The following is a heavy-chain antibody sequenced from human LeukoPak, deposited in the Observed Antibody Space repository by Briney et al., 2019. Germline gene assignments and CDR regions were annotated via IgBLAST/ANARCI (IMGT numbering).Heavy chain of an antibody. J-gene: IGHJ4*02. CDR3: AKGDTNDYGDYYFNY. Sequence: GGSLRLSCAASGFSFNTYAMSWVGQAPGKGLDWVSGISGSGGSTYYADSVKGRFTISRDNSKNTLYLQMNSLRAEDTAVYYCAKGDTNDYGDYYFNYWGQGTLVTVSS. CDR1: GFSFNTYA. V-gene: IGHV3-23*01. CDR2: ISGSGGST. D-gene: IGHD4-17*01.